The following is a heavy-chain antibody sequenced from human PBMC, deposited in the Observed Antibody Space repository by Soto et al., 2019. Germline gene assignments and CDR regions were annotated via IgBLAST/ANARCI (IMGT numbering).Heavy chain of an antibody. CDR3: ARAGYFDTSGSYGTLDY. D-gene: IGHD3-22*01. CDR2: ISYDGSKE. V-gene: IGHV3-30*03. Sequence: QVQLVESGGGVVQPGRSLRLSCAASGFTFSSHGMHWVRQAPGKGLEWVAVISYDGSKEYYSDSVKGRFTISRDKSKNPLYLQMNSLRVEETAVYYCARAGYFDTSGSYGTLDYWGQRTLVTVSS. CDR1: GFTFSSHG. J-gene: IGHJ4*02.